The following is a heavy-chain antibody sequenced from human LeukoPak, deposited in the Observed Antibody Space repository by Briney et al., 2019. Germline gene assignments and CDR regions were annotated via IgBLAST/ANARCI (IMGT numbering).Heavy chain of an antibody. Sequence: GGSLRLSCAASGFTFSSYAMHWVRQAPGKGLEWVAFIRYDGSNKYYGDSVQGRFTISRGNSKNTLYLQMNSLRAEDTAVYYCAKGASVLRYFDWPSVWGQGTLVTVSS. CDR3: AKGASVLRYFDWPSV. J-gene: IGHJ4*02. CDR2: IRYDGSNK. V-gene: IGHV3-30*02. D-gene: IGHD3-9*01. CDR1: GFTFSSYA.